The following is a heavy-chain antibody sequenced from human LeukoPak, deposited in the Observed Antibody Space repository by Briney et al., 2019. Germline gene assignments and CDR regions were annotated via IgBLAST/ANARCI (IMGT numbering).Heavy chain of an antibody. V-gene: IGHV4-39*01. CDR3: ARLANDLSSGHYTGGYYYMDV. J-gene: IGHJ6*03. D-gene: IGHD3-3*01. Sequence: SETLSLTCTVSGDSLTSSRDYWGWIRQPPGKALEWIGTISYSGSAQYPPSLKSRVTIFVATSKNQFSLEVSSVTAADTAVYYCARLANDLSSGHYTGGYYYMDVWGKGTTVTVSS. CDR2: ISYSGSA. CDR1: GDSLTSSRDY.